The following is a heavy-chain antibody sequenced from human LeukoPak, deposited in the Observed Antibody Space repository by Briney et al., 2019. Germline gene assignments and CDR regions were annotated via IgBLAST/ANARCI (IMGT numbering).Heavy chain of an antibody. CDR3: ARGLGYCTSTTCLLPFDY. CDR2: IYFSGVT. Sequence: SETLSLTCTVSGGSISSFYWSWIRQPPGKGLEWIGYIYFSGVTNYNPSLKSRVTISVDTSKNQFSLILNSVTAADTAVYYCARGLGYCTSTTCLLPFDYWGQGTLVTVSS. CDR1: GGSISSFY. J-gene: IGHJ4*02. V-gene: IGHV4-59*08. D-gene: IGHD2-2*01.